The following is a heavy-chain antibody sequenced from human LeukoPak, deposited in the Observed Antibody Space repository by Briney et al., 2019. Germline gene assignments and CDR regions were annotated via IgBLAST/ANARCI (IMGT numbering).Heavy chain of an antibody. V-gene: IGHV5-51*01. Sequence: GESLKISCKGSGYSFTNFWIGWVRQMPGKGLEWMGVISPGDSGIRYSPSFQGQVTISVDKSISTAYLQWSSLKASDSAMYYCAAGGASAPWGQGTLVTVSS. D-gene: IGHD3-16*01. J-gene: IGHJ5*02. CDR2: ISPGDSGI. CDR3: AAGGASAP. CDR1: GYSFTNFW.